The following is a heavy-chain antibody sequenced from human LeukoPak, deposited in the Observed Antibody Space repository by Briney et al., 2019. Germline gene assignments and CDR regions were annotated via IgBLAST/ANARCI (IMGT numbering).Heavy chain of an antibody. V-gene: IGHV3-30-3*02. CDR3: ANERGYDYGYSFDY. Sequence: GGSLRLSCAASGFSFSSYAMHWVRQAPGKGLECVAAIPNDGSKTYYADSVKGRFTISRDNSKNTLYLQMNSLRAEDTAVYYCANERGYDYGYSFDYWGQGTLVTVSS. CDR1: GFSFSSYA. CDR2: IPNDGSKT. D-gene: IGHD5-18*01. J-gene: IGHJ4*02.